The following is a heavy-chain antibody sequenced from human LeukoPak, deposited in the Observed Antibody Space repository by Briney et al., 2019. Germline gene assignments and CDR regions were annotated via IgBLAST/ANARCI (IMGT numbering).Heavy chain of an antibody. CDR3: ARLYWDPGYSGYDLDFYFDY. Sequence: GGSLRLSCAASGFTFSSYWMSWVRQAPGKGLEWVANIKQDGSEKYYVDSVKGRFTISRDNAKNSLYLQMNSLRAEDTAVYYCARLYWDPGYSGYDLDFYFDYWGQGSLVTVSS. D-gene: IGHD5-12*01. CDR2: IKQDGSEK. V-gene: IGHV3-7*05. CDR1: GFTFSSYW. J-gene: IGHJ4*02.